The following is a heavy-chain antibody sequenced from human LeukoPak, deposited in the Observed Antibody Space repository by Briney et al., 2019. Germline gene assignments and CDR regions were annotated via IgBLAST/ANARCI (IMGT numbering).Heavy chain of an antibody. CDR3: ARAKSYDFWSGNWFDP. CDR1: GYTFTSYD. D-gene: IGHD3-3*01. J-gene: IGHJ5*02. CDR2: MNPNSGNT. Sequence: GASVKGSCKASGYTFTSYDINGVRQATGQGLEWMGWMNPNSGNTGYAQKFQGRVTMTRNTSISTTYMELSSLRSEDTAVYYCARAKSYDFWSGNWFDPWGQGTLVTVSS. V-gene: IGHV1-8*01.